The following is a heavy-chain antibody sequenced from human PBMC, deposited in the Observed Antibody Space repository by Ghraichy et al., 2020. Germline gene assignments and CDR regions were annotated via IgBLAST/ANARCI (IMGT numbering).Heavy chain of an antibody. V-gene: IGHV1-18*01. D-gene: IGHD6-19*01. CDR2: IGVYNGNT. CDR1: GYTFTNNG. J-gene: IGHJ6*02. Sequence: ASVKVSCKASGYTFTNNGINWVRQAPGQGLEWMGWIGVYNGNTKYAQKLQGRVAMTTDTSTSTAYMELRSLRSDDTAVYYCARGHRIAVAGTGWDYGMDVWGQGTTVTVSS. CDR3: ARGHRIAVAGTGWDYGMDV.